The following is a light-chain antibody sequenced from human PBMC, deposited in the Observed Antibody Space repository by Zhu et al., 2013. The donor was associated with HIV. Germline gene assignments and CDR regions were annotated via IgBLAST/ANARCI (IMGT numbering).Light chain of an antibody. CDR3: SSYAGSNNLV. CDR1: SGDIGKYNL. V-gene: IGLV2-11*01. Sequence: QSALTQPRSVSGSPGQSVTISCTGTSGDIGKYNLVSWYQQHPDKAPKLLIYDVNKRPSGVPDRFSGSKSGNTASLTVSGLQAEDEADYYCSSYAGSNNLVFGGGTKLTVL. J-gene: IGLJ2*01. CDR2: DVN.